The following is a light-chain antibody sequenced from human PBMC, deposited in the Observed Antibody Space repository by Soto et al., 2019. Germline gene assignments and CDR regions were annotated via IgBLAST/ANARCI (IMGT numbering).Light chain of an antibody. CDR2: AAS. CDR3: QQGATSPWT. J-gene: IGKJ1*01. V-gene: IGKV3-20*01. Sequence: EIVLTQSPGSLSLSPGERATLSCRASSSVPSIYLAWYQQKPGQAPRVLIYAASSRATGIPDRFSGSGAGTDFTLTISRLEPEDFALYFCQQGATSPWTFGQGTKVEI. CDR1: SSVPSIY.